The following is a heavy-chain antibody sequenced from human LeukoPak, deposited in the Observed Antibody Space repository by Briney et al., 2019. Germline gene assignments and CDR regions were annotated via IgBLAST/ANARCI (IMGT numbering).Heavy chain of an antibody. V-gene: IGHV1-2*02. D-gene: IGHD3-22*01. J-gene: IGHJ3*02. CDR3: ARDPDTIVVAHDAFDI. CDR2: INPNSGGT. Sequence: ASVKVSCKASGYTFTGYYTHWVRQAPGQGLEWMGWINPNSGGTNYAQKFQGRVTMTRDTSISTAYMELSRLRSDDTAVYYCARDPDTIVVAHDAFDIWGQGTMVTVSS. CDR1: GYTFTGYY.